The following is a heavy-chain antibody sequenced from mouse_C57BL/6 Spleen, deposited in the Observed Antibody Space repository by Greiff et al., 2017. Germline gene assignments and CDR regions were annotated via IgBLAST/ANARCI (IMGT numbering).Heavy chain of an antibody. D-gene: IGHD3-3*01. CDR1: GYTFTSYW. Sequence: QVQLQQPGAELVRPGSSVQLSCKASGYTFTSYWMAWVKQRPGQGLEWIGNIYPSDSETHYNQKFKDKATFTVDKSSRTAYMQLSSLTSEDSAVYYCARRGDGAYWGQGTLVTVAA. CDR2: IYPSDSET. V-gene: IGHV1-61*01. J-gene: IGHJ3*01. CDR3: ARRGDGAY.